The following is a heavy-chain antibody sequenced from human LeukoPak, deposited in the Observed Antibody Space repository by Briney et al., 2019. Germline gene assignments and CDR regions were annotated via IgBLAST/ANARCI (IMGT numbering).Heavy chain of an antibody. Sequence: GESLKISCRGSGYTFVDYRSGWVRQMPGKGLEWIGFIYPSDSDTRYSPSFQGQVTIPADTTMNTAYLQWSSLKASDTAIYYCARFRRGGDCHLDFWGQGTLVTVAS. J-gene: IGHJ4*02. V-gene: IGHV5-51*01. CDR1: GYTFVDYR. CDR3: ARFRRGGDCHLDF. CDR2: IYPSDSDT. D-gene: IGHD2-21*02.